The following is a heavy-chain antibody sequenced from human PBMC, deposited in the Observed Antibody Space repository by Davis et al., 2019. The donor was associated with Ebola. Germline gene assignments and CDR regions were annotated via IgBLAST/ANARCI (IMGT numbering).Heavy chain of an antibody. Sequence: ASVKVSCKASGYTFTSYGISWVRQAPGQGLEWMGWINPHNGNTNYAQNVQGRVTMTTDTSTSTAYMEVGILRSDDTAVFYCARRGTSSWYAGWFDPWGQGTLVTVSS. D-gene: IGHD6-13*01. CDR2: INPHNGNT. CDR3: ARRGTSSWYAGWFDP. CDR1: GYTFTSYG. V-gene: IGHV1-18*04. J-gene: IGHJ5*02.